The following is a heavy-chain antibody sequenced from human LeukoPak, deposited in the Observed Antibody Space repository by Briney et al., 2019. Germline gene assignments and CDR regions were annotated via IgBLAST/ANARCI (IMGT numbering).Heavy chain of an antibody. J-gene: IGHJ3*02. CDR3: AKDRGADSCGWSTNGLDI. Sequence: GGSLRLSCAASGFTFSSYAMSWVRQAPGKGLEWVSAISGSGGSTYYADSVKGRFTISRDNSKNTLYLQMNSLRAEDTAVYYCAKDRGADSCGWSTNGLDIWGQGTTVTVSS. CDR1: GFTFSSYA. CDR2: ISGSGGST. V-gene: IGHV3-23*01. D-gene: IGHD6-19*01.